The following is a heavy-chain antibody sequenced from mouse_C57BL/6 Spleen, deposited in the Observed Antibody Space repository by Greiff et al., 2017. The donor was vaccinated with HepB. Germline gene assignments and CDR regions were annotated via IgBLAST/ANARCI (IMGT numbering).Heavy chain of an antibody. CDR2: IDPSDSYT. V-gene: IGHV1-69*01. Sequence: QVQLQQPGAELVMPGASVKLSCKASGYTFTSYWMHWVKQRPGQGLEWIGEIDPSDSYTNYNQKFKGKSTLTVDKSSSTAYMQLSSLTSEDSAVYYCARGATGTSAMDYWGQGTSVTVSS. D-gene: IGHD4-1*01. CDR1: GYTFTSYW. CDR3: ARGATGTSAMDY. J-gene: IGHJ4*01.